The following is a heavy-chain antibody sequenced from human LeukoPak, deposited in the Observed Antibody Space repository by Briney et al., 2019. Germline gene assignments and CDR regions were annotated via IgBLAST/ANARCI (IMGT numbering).Heavy chain of an antibody. J-gene: IGHJ4*02. Sequence: GGSLRLSCAASGFTFSSYAMHWVRQAPGKGLEWVAVISYDGSNKYYADSVKGRFTISRDNSKNTLYLQMNSLRAEDTAVYYCARDRAVAINWFDYWGQGTLVTVS. CDR1: GFTFSSYA. D-gene: IGHD6-13*01. CDR3: ARDRAVAINWFDY. V-gene: IGHV3-30-3*01. CDR2: ISYDGSNK.